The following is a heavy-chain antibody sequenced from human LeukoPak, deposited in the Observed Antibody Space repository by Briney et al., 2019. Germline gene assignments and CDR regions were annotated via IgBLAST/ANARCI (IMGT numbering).Heavy chain of an antibody. CDR1: GFTFSSYG. V-gene: IGHV3-21*01. CDR3: ARDAPHSLDY. D-gene: IGHD2-21*01. CDR2: ISSSSSYI. Sequence: GRSLRLSCAASGFTFSSYGMHCVRQAPGMGLEWVSSISSSSSYIYYADSVKGRFTISRDNAKNSLYLQMNSLRAEDTAVYYCARDAPHSLDYWGQGTLVTVSS. J-gene: IGHJ4*02.